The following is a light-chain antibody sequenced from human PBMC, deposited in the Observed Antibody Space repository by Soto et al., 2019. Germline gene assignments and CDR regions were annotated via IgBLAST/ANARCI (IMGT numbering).Light chain of an antibody. J-gene: IGKJ2*01. Sequence: DIQMTQSPSSLSASVGDRVTITCRASQTISSYLNWYQHKPEKAPRLLIYGASSLHSGVPSRFSGSGSGTEFTLTISSLQPEDFATYYCQQSHTFPHTFGQGTKVEIK. CDR2: GAS. CDR3: QQSHTFPHT. V-gene: IGKV1-39*01. CDR1: QTISSY.